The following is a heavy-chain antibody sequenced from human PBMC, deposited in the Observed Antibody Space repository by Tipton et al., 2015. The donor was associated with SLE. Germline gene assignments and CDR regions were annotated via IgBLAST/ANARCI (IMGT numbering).Heavy chain of an antibody. J-gene: IGHJ5*01. CDR2: ISYDGSNK. V-gene: IGHV3-30*04. CDR3: ARDVICQRLVS. CDR1: GFTFSTYA. Sequence: SLRLSCAASGFTFSTYAMHWVRQAPGKGLEWVALISYDGSNKYYADSVKGRFTISRDNSKNTVCLQMNSLRGEDTAVYYCARDVICQRLVSSGPGTLVSVSS. D-gene: IGHD6-25*01.